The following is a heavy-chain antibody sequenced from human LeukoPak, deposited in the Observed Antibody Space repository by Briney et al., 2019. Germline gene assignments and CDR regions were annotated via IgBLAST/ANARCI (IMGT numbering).Heavy chain of an antibody. D-gene: IGHD3-10*01. CDR3: AKRPSGDAFDI. CDR1: GGSISSSSYY. CDR2: IYYSGST. Sequence: SETLSLTCTVSGGSISSSSYYWGWIRQPPGKGLEWIGIIYYSGSTYYNPSLKSRVTLSLDTSKNQFSLKLSSVTAADTAVYYCAKRPSGDAFDIWGQGTMVTVSS. J-gene: IGHJ3*02. V-gene: IGHV4-39*07.